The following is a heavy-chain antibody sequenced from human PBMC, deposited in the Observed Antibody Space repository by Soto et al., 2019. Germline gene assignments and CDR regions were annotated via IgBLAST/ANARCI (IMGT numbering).Heavy chain of an antibody. J-gene: IGHJ5*02. Sequence: QVQLVQSGAEVRKPESSVKVSCRASGGTLSSYPISWVRQAPGQGLEWMGRIVPILRIANYAQKFQGRVTITADTSTNTSYEELMSLSSEVTAVEYCARAVASTQAEGDKVQSWGQGTLVSVSP. CDR2: IVPILRIA. V-gene: IGHV1-69*02. CDR1: GGTLSSYP. D-gene: IGHD1-1*01. CDR3: ARAVASTQAEGDKVQS.